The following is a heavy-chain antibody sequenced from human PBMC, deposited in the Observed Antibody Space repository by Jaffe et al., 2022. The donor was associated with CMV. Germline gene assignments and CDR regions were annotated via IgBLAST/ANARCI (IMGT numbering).Heavy chain of an antibody. V-gene: IGHV4-4*07. CDR1: GGSISSYY. J-gene: IGHJ1*01. Sequence: QVQLQESGPGLVKPSETLSLTCTVSGGSISSYYWSWIRQPAGKGLEWIGRIYTSGSTNYNPSLKSRVTMSVDTSKNQFSLKLSSVTAADTAVYYCARGGDYGDYSGEYFQHWGQGTLVTVSS. D-gene: IGHD4-17*01. CDR3: ARGGDYGDYSGEYFQH. CDR2: IYTSGST.